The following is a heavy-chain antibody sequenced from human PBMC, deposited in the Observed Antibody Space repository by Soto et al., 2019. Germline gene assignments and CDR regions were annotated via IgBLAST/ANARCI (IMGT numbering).Heavy chain of an antibody. J-gene: IGHJ3*02. CDR2: IWYDGSNK. D-gene: IGHD3-16*01. V-gene: IGHV3-33*01. Sequence: QVQLVESGGGVVQPGRSLRLSCAASGFTFSSYGMHWVRQAPGKGLEWVAVIWYDGSNKYYADSVKGRFTISRDNSKNTLYLQMNSLRAEDTAVYYCARPIEGGAFDIWGQGTMVTVSS. CDR1: GFTFSSYG. CDR3: ARPIEGGAFDI.